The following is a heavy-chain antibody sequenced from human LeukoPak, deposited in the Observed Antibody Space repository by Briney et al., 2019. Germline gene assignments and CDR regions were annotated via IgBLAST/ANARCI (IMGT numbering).Heavy chain of an antibody. J-gene: IGHJ4*02. CDR3: ARDACTNGVCSYYFDY. V-gene: IGHV1-46*01. Sequence: ASVKVSCKASGYTFTSYYMHWVRQAPGQGPEWMGIINPSGGSTSYAQKFQGRVTMTRDMSTSTVYMELSSLRSEDTAVYYCARDACTNGVCSYYFDYWGQGTLVTVSS. CDR1: GYTFTSYY. CDR2: INPSGGST. D-gene: IGHD2-8*01.